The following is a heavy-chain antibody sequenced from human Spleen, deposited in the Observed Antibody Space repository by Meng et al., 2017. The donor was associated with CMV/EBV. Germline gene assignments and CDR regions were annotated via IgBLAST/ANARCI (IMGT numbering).Heavy chain of an antibody. CDR2: ISRSSGII. V-gene: IGHV3-48*04. D-gene: IGHD6-6*01. J-gene: IGHJ6*02. CDR1: GFTFSDYS. CDR3: ARDHLMYSSSSSLDA. Sequence: GESLKISCAASGFTFSDYSMNWIRQAPGKGLEWVSFISRSSGIIHYADSVKGRFTISRDNAKNSLYLQMTNLRAEDTAIYYCARDHLMYSSSSSLDAWGQGTTVTVSS.